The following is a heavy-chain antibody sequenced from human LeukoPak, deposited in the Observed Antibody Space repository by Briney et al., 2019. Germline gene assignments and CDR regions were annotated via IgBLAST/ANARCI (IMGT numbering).Heavy chain of an antibody. Sequence: PSETLSLTCAVSGGSISSGGYSWSWIRQPPGKGLEWIGYIYHSGSTYYNPSLKSRVTISVDRSKNQFSPKLSSVTAADTAVYYCARGYGGNSEDWFDPWGQGTLVTVSS. CDR2: IYHSGST. J-gene: IGHJ5*02. D-gene: IGHD4-23*01. V-gene: IGHV4-30-2*01. CDR1: GGSISSGGYS. CDR3: ARGYGGNSEDWFDP.